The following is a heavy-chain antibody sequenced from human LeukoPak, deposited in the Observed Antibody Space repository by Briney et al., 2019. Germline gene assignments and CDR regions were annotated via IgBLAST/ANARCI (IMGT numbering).Heavy chain of an antibody. D-gene: IGHD7-27*01. CDR2: INHSGST. V-gene: IGHV4-34*01. J-gene: IGHJ4*02. Sequence: SETLSLTCAVYGGSFSGYYWSWIRQPPGKGLEWIGEINHSGSTYYNPSLKSRVTISVDTSKNQFSLKLSSVTAADTAVYYCARHTFLGPRVFDYRGQGTLVTVSS. CDR3: ARHTFLGPRVFDY. CDR1: GGSFSGYY.